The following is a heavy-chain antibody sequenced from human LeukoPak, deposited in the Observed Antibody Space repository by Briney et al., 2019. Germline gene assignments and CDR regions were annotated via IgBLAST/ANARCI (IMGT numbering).Heavy chain of an antibody. CDR2: IYYSGST. D-gene: IGHD4-17*01. V-gene: IGHV4-39*07. CDR3: ARERLYGDYVGDAFDM. Sequence: SETLSLTCAVSGVSISSSSYYWGWIRQPPGKGLEWIVSIYYSGSTYYNPSLKSRVTISVDTSKNQFSLKLSSVTAADTAVYYCARERLYGDYVGDAFDMWGQGTMVTVSS. J-gene: IGHJ3*02. CDR1: GVSISSSSYY.